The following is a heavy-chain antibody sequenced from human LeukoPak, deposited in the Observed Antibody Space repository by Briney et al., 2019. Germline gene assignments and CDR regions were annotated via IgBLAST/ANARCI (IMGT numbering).Heavy chain of an antibody. CDR2: INPSRGST. J-gene: IGHJ5*02. D-gene: IGHD1-1*01. CDR3: TRGVQLERRYYNWFDP. CDR1: GYTFTSYY. Sequence: GASVKVSCKASGYTFTSYYIHWVRQAPGQGLEWMGMINPSRGSTRYAQKFQGGLTMTRDTSTSTVYMELSSLRSEDTAVYYCTRGVQLERRYYNWFDPWGQGTLVTVSS. V-gene: IGHV1-46*01.